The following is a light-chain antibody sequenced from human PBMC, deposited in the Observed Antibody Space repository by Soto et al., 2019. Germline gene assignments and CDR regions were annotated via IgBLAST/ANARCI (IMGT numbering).Light chain of an antibody. CDR2: SAS. V-gene: IGKV3-20*01. Sequence: EIVLTQSPGTLSLSPGERGTLSCRASQNLGTLYLAWFQQKSGQAPRLLIYSASRRATGIPDRFTGSGSGTDFTLTINRVEHEDFAVYFCQQYAGSPRTFGQGTKADIK. CDR3: QQYAGSPRT. J-gene: IGKJ1*01. CDR1: QNLGTLY.